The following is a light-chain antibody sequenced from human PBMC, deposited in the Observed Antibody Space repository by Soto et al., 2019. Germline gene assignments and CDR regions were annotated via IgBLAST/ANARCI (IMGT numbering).Light chain of an antibody. V-gene: IGKV2-28*01. CDR3: MQSLQIRT. CDR1: QSLLHSNGYNH. J-gene: IGKJ1*01. Sequence: IVMTQSPLSLPVTPGEPASISCTSSQSLLHSNGYNHLDWYLQKPGQPPQLLIYLASIRASGVPDRFSGSGSGTDFTLKISRVEAEDVGVYYCMQSLQIRTFGQGTKVEI. CDR2: LAS.